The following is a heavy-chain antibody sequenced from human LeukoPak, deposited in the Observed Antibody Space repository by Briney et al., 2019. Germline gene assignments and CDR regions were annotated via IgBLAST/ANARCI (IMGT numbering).Heavy chain of an antibody. CDR3: AIWYCSGGRCYSNARTFDY. D-gene: IGHD2-15*01. V-gene: IGHV7-4-1*02. CDR1: GYTFTSYA. J-gene: IGHJ4*02. CDR2: INTNTGNL. Sequence: ASVKVSCKASGYTFTSYAMNWVREAPGQGLEWMGWINTNTGNLTYAQGLTGRFVFSLDTSVSTAYLQISSLKAEDTAVYYCAIWYCSGGRCYSNARTFDYWGQGTRVSVSS.